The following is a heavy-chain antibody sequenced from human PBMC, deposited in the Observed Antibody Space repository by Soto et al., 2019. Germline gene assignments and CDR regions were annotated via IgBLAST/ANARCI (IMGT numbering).Heavy chain of an antibody. CDR2: IDPSGGST. J-gene: IGHJ6*02. Sequence: ASVKVSCKASGYTFTSYYIHWVRQAPGQGLEWMGIIDPSGGSTTYAQNFQDRVTMTRDTSTSIVYMELSSLRSEDTAVYYCARGIYYGTDAWGQGTTVTVSS. CDR1: GYTFTSYY. CDR3: ARGIYYGTDA. V-gene: IGHV1-46*01.